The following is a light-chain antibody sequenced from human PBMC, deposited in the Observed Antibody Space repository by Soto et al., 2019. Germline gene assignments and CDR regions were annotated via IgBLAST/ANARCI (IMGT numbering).Light chain of an antibody. CDR1: QSVGSD. CDR2: GVS. J-gene: IGKJ5*01. Sequence: EIVMTQSPATLSVSPGERATLSCRGSQSVGSDLAWYQQKPGQAPRLLIYGVSSRASGIPDRLFGSGSGTAFTLTINRLEPEDFAVYYCQQYANSPITFGQGTRLEIK. CDR3: QQYANSPIT. V-gene: IGKV3-20*01.